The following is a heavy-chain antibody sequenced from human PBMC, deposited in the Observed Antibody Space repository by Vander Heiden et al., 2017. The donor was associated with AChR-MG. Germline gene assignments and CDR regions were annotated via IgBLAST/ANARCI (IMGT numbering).Heavy chain of an antibody. J-gene: IGHJ6*02. CDR2: MNPNSGNT. CDR3: ARERRKQAARYYYYGMDV. D-gene: IGHD6-6*01. Sequence: QVQLVQSGAEVKKPGASGKVSCKASGYTFSSYEINWVRQATGQGLEWMGWMNPNSGNTGYAQKFQGRVTMTRNTSISTAYMELSSLRSEDTAVYYCARERRKQAARYYYYGMDVWGQGTTVTVSS. CDR1: GYTFSSYE. V-gene: IGHV1-8*02.